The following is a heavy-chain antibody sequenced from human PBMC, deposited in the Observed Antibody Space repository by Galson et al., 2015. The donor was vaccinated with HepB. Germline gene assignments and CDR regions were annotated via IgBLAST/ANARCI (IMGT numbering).Heavy chain of an antibody. D-gene: IGHD2-2*01. CDR1: GGSFSGYY. J-gene: IGHJ5*02. CDR2: INHSGST. V-gene: IGHV4-34*01. CDR3: ARGLVVPAVIRVHNWFDT. Sequence: LSLTCAVYGGSFSGYYWSWIRQPPGKGLEWIGEINHSGSTNYNPSLKSRVTISVDTSKNQFSLKLSSVTAADTAVYYCARGLVVPAVIRVHNWFDTWGQGTLVTVSS.